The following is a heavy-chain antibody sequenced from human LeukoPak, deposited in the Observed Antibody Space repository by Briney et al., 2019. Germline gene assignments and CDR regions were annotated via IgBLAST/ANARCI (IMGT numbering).Heavy chain of an antibody. CDR3: AKVHPSDAFDI. CDR2: ISWNSGSI. CDR1: GFTFDDYA. J-gene: IGHJ3*02. Sequence: GGSLRLSCAASGFTFDDYAMHRVRQAPGKGLEWVSGISWNSGSIGYADSVKGRFTISRDNAKNSLYLQMNSLRAEDTALYYCAKVHPSDAFDIWGQGTMVTVSS. V-gene: IGHV3-9*01.